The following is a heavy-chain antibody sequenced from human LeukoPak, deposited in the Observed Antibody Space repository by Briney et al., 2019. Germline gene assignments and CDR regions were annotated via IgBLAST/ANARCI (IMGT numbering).Heavy chain of an antibody. V-gene: IGHV3-30-3*01. Sequence: GRAQRPSGAASGITISSYAMHWVRQAPGKGLECVAVISYDGSNKYYADSVKGRFTISRDNSKNTLYLQKNSLRAEDTAVYYCARDLGSGSESYLDYWGQGTLVTVSS. CDR2: ISYDGSNK. D-gene: IGHD1-26*01. CDR3: ARDLGSGSESYLDY. J-gene: IGHJ4*02. CDR1: GITISSYA.